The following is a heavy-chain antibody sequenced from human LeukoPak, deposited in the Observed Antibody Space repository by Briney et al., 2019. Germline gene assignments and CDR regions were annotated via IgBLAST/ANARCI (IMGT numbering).Heavy chain of an antibody. V-gene: IGHV3-74*01. Sequence: GRSLRLSCAASGFTFTSYWMHWVRQAPGKGLVWVSRIRSDGTITNHADSVKGRFTISRDNAKNTLYLQMNSLRAEDTAVYYCARGDDFDYWGQGTLVTVSS. CDR3: ARGDDFDY. CDR2: IRSDGTIT. CDR1: GFTFTSYW. J-gene: IGHJ4*02.